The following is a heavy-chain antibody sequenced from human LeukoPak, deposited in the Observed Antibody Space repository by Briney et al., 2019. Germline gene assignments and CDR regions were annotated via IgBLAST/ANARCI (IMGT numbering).Heavy chain of an antibody. V-gene: IGHV3-64D*06. CDR2: ISSNGGST. J-gene: IGHJ4*02. Sequence: GGSLRLSCSASGFSFSSYDMHWVREAPGKGLEYVSGISSNGGSTYYAASVKSRFTISRDNSQDTLYLQLSSLRGEDTAVYYCVKIAADWGQGTLVTVSS. CDR1: GFSFSSYD. CDR3: VKIAAD. D-gene: IGHD6-13*01.